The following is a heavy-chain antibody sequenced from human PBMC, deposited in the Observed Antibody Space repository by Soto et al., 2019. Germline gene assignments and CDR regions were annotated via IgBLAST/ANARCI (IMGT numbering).Heavy chain of an antibody. CDR2: MYYSGTT. V-gene: IGHV4-38-2*01. CDR3: ARADGYTFLYYFDY. D-gene: IGHD3-3*02. CDR1: GYPISSGYY. J-gene: IGHJ4*02. Sequence: KPSETLSLTCDVSGYPISSGYYWGWIRQPPGKGLEWIGSMYYSGTTLYSPSVRNRVTISLDKSKNRFSLQLSSVTAADTAIYYCARADGYTFLYYFDYWGQGALVTVSS.